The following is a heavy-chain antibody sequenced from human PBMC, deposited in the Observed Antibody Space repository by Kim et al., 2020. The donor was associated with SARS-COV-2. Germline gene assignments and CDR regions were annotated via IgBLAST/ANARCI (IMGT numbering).Heavy chain of an antibody. CDR3: ARQPLSAMLKVAGLYNWFDP. Sequence: SETLSLTCTVSGGSISSSSYYWGWIRQPPGKGLEWIGSIYYSGSTYYNPSLKSRVTISVDTSKNQFSLKLSSVTAADTAVYYCARQPLSAMLKVAGLYNWFDPWGQGTLVTVSS. D-gene: IGHD6-19*01. J-gene: IGHJ5*02. CDR2: IYYSGST. CDR1: GGSISSSSYY. V-gene: IGHV4-39*01.